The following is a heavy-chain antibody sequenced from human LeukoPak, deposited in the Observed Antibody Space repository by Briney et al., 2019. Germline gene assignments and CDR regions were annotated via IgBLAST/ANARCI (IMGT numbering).Heavy chain of an antibody. J-gene: IGHJ3*02. CDR2: ISYDGSNK. CDR3: AREYQLLPYAFDI. CDR1: GFTFSSYA. V-gene: IGHV3-30*04. D-gene: IGHD2-2*01. Sequence: GRSLRLPCAASGFTFSSYAMHWVRQAPGKGLEWVAVISYDGSNKYYADSVKGRFTISRDNSKNTLYLQMNSLRAEDTAVYYCAREYQLLPYAFDIWGQGTMVTVSS.